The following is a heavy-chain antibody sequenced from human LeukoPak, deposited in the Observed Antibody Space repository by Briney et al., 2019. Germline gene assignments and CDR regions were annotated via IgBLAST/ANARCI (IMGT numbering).Heavy chain of an antibody. CDR3: ATAYGDYDFWSGYYRPLDY. J-gene: IGHJ4*02. D-gene: IGHD3-3*01. CDR2: INPSGGST. Sequence: GASVKVSCKASGYTFTSYYMHWVRQAPGQGLEWMGIINPSGGSTRYAQKFQGRVTVTRDTSTSPVYMELSSLRSEDTAVYYCATAYGDYDFWSGYYRPLDYWGQGTLVTVSS. V-gene: IGHV1-46*01. CDR1: GYTFTSYY.